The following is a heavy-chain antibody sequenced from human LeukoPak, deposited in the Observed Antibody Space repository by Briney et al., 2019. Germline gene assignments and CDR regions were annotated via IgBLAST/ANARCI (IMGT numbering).Heavy chain of an antibody. CDR3: ARGHRTGRGYFDY. V-gene: IGHV4-59*01. Sequence: SETLSLTCTVSGGSISSYYWSWIRQPPGKGLEWIRYIYYTGYTNYNPSLKSRVTISVGTSKKQFSLKLNSVTAADTAVYYCARGHRTGRGYFDYWGQGTLVTVSS. CDR2: IYYTGYT. CDR1: GGSISSYY. D-gene: IGHD1-1*01. J-gene: IGHJ4*02.